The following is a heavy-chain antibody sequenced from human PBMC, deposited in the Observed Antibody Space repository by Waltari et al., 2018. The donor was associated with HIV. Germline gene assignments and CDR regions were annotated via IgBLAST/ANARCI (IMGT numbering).Heavy chain of an antibody. CDR1: GDRLSTYF. CDR2: INPDSGDT. Sequence: LLQSAAQVMPPVASVTLPCQVSGDRLSTYFLYWLRQAPGQGFEWLGRINPDSGDTTYSQTFKTRVTMTRDTSSASTYMELTRLTSADTAIYFCARGEDISLTHLPPGFRLEFWGHGTLVTVSS. D-gene: IGHD5-12*01. J-gene: IGHJ4*01. CDR3: ARGEDISLTHLPPGFRLEF. V-gene: IGHV1-2*06.